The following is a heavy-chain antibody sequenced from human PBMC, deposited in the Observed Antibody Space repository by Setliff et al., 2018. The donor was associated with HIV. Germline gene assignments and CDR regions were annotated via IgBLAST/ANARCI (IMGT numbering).Heavy chain of an antibody. D-gene: IGHD6-19*01. V-gene: IGHV1-69*13. J-gene: IGHJ3*02. CDR1: GGTFSSYS. CDR2: IIPLFGSA. CDR3: ARVLYISGWYGPVVKALDM. Sequence: GASVKVSCKTSGGTFSSYSITWVRQAPGQGLEWMGGIIPLFGSADYAQRFQGRVTITADESTSTAYMELTSLRSEDTAMYYCARVLYISGWYGPVVKALDMWGQGTMVTVSS.